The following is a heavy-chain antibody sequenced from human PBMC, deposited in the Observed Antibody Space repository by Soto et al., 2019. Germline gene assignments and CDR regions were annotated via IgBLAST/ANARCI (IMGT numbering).Heavy chain of an antibody. V-gene: IGHV4-39*01. D-gene: IGHD3-22*01. CDR1: GGSISSSIYY. CDR3: ARHKRNYYDSSGYTLPDY. Sequence: SETLSLTCTVSGGSISSSIYYWGWIRQPPGKGLEWIGSIYYSGSTYYNPSLKSRVTISVDTSRNQFSLKLSSVTAADTAVYYCARHKRNYYDSSGYTLPDYWGQGTLVTVSS. J-gene: IGHJ4*02. CDR2: IYYSGST.